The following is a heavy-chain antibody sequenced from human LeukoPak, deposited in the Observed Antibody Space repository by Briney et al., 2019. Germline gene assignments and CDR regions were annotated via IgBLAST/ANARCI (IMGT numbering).Heavy chain of an antibody. V-gene: IGHV3-23*01. CDR1: GFTFSSYE. J-gene: IGHJ5*02. CDR2: ISGSGSNT. D-gene: IGHD6-13*01. CDR3: AKDPDSTNWYNWFDP. Sequence: GGSLRLSCVASGFTFSSYEMNWVRQAPGKGLEWVSAISGSGSNTYYADSVKGRFTISRDNSKNTLYLQMDSLRAEDTAVYYCAKDPDSTNWYNWFDPWGQGSLVTVSS.